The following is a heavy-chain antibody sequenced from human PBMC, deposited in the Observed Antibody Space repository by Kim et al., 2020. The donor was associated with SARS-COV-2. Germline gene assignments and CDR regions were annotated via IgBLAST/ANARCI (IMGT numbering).Heavy chain of an antibody. CDR2: INNNGGST. V-gene: IGHV3-64D*06. J-gene: IGHJ4*02. CDR1: GFTFSSYA. D-gene: IGHD6-13*01. Sequence: GGSLRLSCSASGFTFSSYAMWWVRQAPGKGLEYVSAINNNGGSTYYADSVKGRFTISRDNSKNTLYLQMSSLRADDTARYHCVKDVNNNSPDANWGQGTLVTVSS. CDR3: VKDVNNNSPDAN.